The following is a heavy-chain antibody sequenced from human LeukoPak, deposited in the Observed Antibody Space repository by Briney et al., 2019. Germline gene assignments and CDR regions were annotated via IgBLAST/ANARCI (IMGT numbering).Heavy chain of an antibody. J-gene: IGHJ3*02. V-gene: IGHV3-23*01. CDR1: GFTFSSYA. CDR3: AKDDYYDSSGYYFPAFDI. Sequence: GGSLRLSCAASGFTFSSYAMSWVRQAPGKGLEWVSAISGSGGSTYYADSVKGRFTISRDNSKNTLYLQMNSLRAEDTAVYYCAKDDYYDSSGYYFPAFDIWGQGTMVTVSS. CDR2: ISGSGGST. D-gene: IGHD3-22*01.